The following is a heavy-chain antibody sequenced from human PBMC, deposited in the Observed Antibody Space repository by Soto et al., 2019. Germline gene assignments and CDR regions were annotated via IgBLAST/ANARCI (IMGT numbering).Heavy chain of an antibody. J-gene: IGHJ4*02. CDR3: ARGAGHYYDSSGYYPDLDY. Sequence: ASVKVACKASGYTLTSYVISWVRHAPGQVLEWMGWISAYNGNTNYAQKLQGRVTMTTDTSTSTAYMELRSLRSDDTAVYYCARGAGHYYDSSGYYPDLDYWGQGTLVTVSS. V-gene: IGHV1-18*01. CDR1: GYTLTSYV. CDR2: ISAYNGNT. D-gene: IGHD3-22*01.